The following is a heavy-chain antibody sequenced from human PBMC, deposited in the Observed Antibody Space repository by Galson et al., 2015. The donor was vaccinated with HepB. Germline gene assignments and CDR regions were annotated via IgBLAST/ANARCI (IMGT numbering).Heavy chain of an antibody. V-gene: IGHV3-21*01. CDR2: ISSSSSYI. CDR1: GFTFSSYS. J-gene: IGHJ6*02. Sequence: SLRLSCAASGFTFSSYSMNWVRQAPGKGLEWVSSISSSSSYIYYADSVKGRFTISRDNAKNSLYLQMNSLRAEDTAVYYCARDRDGGEFLPYYYYGMDVWGQGTTVTVSS. CDR3: ARDRDGGEFLPYYYYGMDV. D-gene: IGHD3-10*01.